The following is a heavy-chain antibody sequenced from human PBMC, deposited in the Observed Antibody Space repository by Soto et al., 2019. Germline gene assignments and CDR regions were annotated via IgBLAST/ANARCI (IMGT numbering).Heavy chain of an antibody. CDR1: GGSISSYY. D-gene: IGHD2-2*01. CDR2: IYTSGST. CDR3: ARVHFDCSSTSCYRDYYGMDV. J-gene: IGHJ6*02. V-gene: IGHV4-4*07. Sequence: QVQLQESGPGLVKPSETLSLTCTDSGGSISSYYWSWIRQPAGKGLEWIGRIYTSGSTNYNPSLKSRVTMSVDTSKNQFSLKLSSVTAADTAVYYCARVHFDCSSTSCYRDYYGMDVWGQGTTVTVSS.